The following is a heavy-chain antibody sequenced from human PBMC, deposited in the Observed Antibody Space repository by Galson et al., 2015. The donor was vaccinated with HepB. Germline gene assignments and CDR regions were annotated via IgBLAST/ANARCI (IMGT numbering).Heavy chain of an antibody. J-gene: IGHJ6*02. CDR3: AKDKGGITMAGGMDV. CDR1: GFTFSSYG. Sequence: SLRLSCAASGFTFSSYGMHWVRQAPGKGLEWVAVISYDGSNKYYADSVKGRFTIPRDNSKNTLYLQMNSLRAEDTAVYYCAKDKGGITMAGGMDVWGQGTTVTVSS. V-gene: IGHV3-30*18. CDR2: ISYDGSNK. D-gene: IGHD3-10*01.